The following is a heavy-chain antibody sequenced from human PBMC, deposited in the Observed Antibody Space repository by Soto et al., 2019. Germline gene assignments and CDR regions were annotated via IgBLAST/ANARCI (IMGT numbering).Heavy chain of an antibody. D-gene: IGHD1-26*01. CDR1: GFTFTRYS. CDR3: ARESEELTSNFDY. Sequence: GGSLRLSCAASGFTFTRYSMNWVRQAPGKGLEWVSSISSTTNYIYYGDSMKGRFTISRDNAKNSLYLEMNSLRAEDTAVYYCARESEELTSNFDYWGQGTLVTVSS. V-gene: IGHV3-21*06. CDR2: ISSTTNYI. J-gene: IGHJ4*02.